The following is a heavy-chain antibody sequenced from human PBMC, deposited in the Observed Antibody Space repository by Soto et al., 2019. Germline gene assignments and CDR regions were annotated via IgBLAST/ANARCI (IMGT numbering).Heavy chain of an antibody. CDR2: IAADGLAQ. CDR3: AKEFFSPQAYWFFDL. CDR1: GFTYSTFG. D-gene: IGHD3-3*01. J-gene: IGHJ2*01. V-gene: IGHV3-30*18. Sequence: QVQLVESGGGVVQPGRSLRLSCAASGFTYSTFGMRWVRQAPGKGLEWVAVIAADGLAQYYADSVKGRFTISRDNSENTLFLQMNNLGAEDTAVYYCAKEFFSPQAYWFFDLWGRGTLVTVSS.